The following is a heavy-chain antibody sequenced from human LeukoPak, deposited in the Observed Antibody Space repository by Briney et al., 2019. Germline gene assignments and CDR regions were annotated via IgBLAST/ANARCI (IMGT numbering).Heavy chain of an antibody. Sequence: ASVKVSCKASGGTFSSYAISWVRQAPGQGLEWMGRINPNSGGTNYAQKFQGRVTMTRDTSISTAYMELSRLRSDDTAVYYCATCSSTSCHYYGMDVWGQGTTVTVSS. CDR1: GGTFSSYA. J-gene: IGHJ6*02. CDR3: ATCSSTSCHYYGMDV. V-gene: IGHV1-2*06. CDR2: INPNSGGT. D-gene: IGHD2-2*01.